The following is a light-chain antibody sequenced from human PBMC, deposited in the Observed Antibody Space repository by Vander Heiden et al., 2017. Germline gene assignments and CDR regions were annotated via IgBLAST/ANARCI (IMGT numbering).Light chain of an antibody. CDR3: AAWDDSLSGPVV. Sequence: PGPRVPISCSGSSSNIGSNYVYWYQQLPGTAPKLLIYRNNQRPSGVPDRFSGSKSGTSASLAISGLRSEDEADYYCAAWDDSLSGPVVFGGGTKLTVL. CDR2: RNN. J-gene: IGLJ2*01. CDR1: SSNIGSNY. V-gene: IGLV1-47*01.